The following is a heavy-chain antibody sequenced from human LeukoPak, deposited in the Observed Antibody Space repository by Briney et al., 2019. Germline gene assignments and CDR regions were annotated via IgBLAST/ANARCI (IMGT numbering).Heavy chain of an antibody. CDR1: GYTFTGYY. V-gene: IGHV1-2*02. J-gene: IGHJ4*02. CDR3: ARQGYGGHSQGAADY. D-gene: IGHD4-23*01. CDR2: INPNSGGT. Sequence: GASVKVSCKASGYTFTGYYMHWVRQAPGQGLEWMGWINPNSGGTNYAQKFQGRVTMTRDTSISTAYMELTRLTSDDTAVYYCARQGYGGHSQGAADYWGQGTLVTVSS.